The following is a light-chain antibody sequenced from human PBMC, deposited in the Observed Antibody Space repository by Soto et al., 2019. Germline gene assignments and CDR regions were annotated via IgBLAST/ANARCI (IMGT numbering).Light chain of an antibody. CDR2: EAS. CDR3: AAWDDSLSGRV. J-gene: IGLJ3*02. CDR1: PSDVGSYNL. Sequence: QSVLTQPASVSGSPGQSITISCTGSPSDVGSYNLVSWYQQHPGKAPKLIIYEASKRPSAVSNRFSGSKSGNTASLTISGLQTEDEADYYCAAWDDSLSGRVFGGGTKLTVL. V-gene: IGLV2-23*01.